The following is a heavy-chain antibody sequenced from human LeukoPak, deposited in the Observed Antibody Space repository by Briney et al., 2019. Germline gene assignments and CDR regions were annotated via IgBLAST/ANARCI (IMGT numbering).Heavy chain of an antibody. CDR3: ARSRVGATPYFDY. Sequence: PSETLSLTCTASGCSISSYYWSWIRQPPGKGLEWIGYIYTSGSTNYNPSLKSRVTISVDTSKNQFSLKQSSVTAADTAVYYCARSRVGATPYFDYWGQGTLVTVSS. CDR1: GCSISSYY. CDR2: IYTSGST. J-gene: IGHJ4*02. V-gene: IGHV4-4*09. D-gene: IGHD1-26*01.